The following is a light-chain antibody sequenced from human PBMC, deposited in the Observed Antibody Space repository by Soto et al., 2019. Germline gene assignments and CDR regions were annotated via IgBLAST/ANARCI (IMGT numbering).Light chain of an antibody. CDR1: PSDVGGSNS. J-gene: IGLJ2*01. Sequence: QSALTQPPSASGSPGQSVTISCTGTPSDVGGSNSVSWYQQYPGKAPKVIISEVTNRPSGVPNRFSGSKSGNTASLTISGLQAEDEADYYCSSYTSVSTWLFGGGTKLTVL. V-gene: IGLV2-14*01. CDR3: SSYTSVSTWL. CDR2: EVT.